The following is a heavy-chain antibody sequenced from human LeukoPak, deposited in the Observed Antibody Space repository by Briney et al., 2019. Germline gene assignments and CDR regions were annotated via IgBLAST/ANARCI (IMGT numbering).Heavy chain of an antibody. V-gene: IGHV4-39*07. CDR1: GGSFSSSDYY. Sequence: PSETLSLTCTVSGGSFSSSDYYWGWIRQPPGKRLEWIGSIYYSGSTNYNPSLKSRVTISVDTSKNQFSLKLSSVTAADTAVYYCARLSRIFSDAFDIWGQGTMVTVSS. CDR2: IYYSGST. D-gene: IGHD3-9*01. J-gene: IGHJ3*02. CDR3: ARLSRIFSDAFDI.